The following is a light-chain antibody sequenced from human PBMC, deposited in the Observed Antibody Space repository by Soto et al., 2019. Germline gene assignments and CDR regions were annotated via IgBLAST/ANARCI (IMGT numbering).Light chain of an antibody. J-gene: IGLJ2*01. Sequence: QSVLTQPPSASGAPGQRVTVSCSGSRSNIGSNTVNWYQQLPGTAPKLLIYSNNQRPSGVPDRFSGSRSGTSASLAISGLQSEDEADYYCAAWDGSLNGVLFGGGTKLTVL. V-gene: IGLV1-44*01. CDR2: SNN. CDR3: AAWDGSLNGVL. CDR1: RSNIGSNT.